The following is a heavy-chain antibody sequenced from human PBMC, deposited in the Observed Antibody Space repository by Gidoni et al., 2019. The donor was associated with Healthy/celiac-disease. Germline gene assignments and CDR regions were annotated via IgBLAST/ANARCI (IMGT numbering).Heavy chain of an antibody. CDR3: ARRARYNWNDAFDY. V-gene: IGHV4-4*02. CDR1: GGSISSRNW. Sequence: QVPLQESGPGLVKPSGTLSLTCAVSGGSISSRNWWSWFRQPPGKVLEWIGEIYHSVSTNYNPSLKSRVTISVDKSKNQFSLKLSSVTAADTAVYYCARRARYNWNDAFDYWGQGTLVTVSS. CDR2: IYHSVST. J-gene: IGHJ4*02. D-gene: IGHD1-1*01.